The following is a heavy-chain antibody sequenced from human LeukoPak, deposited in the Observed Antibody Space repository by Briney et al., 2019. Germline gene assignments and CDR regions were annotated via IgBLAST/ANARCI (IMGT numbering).Heavy chain of an antibody. D-gene: IGHD3-22*01. J-gene: IGHJ2*01. CDR3: ARHHYYYDSSGYYWTYWYFDL. Sequence: PSETLSLTCTVSGGSISSYYWNWIRQPAGKGLEWIGRIYTSGSTNYNPSLKSRVTMSVDTSKNQFSLKLSSVTAADTAVYYCARHHYYYDSSGYYWTYWYFDLWGRGTLVTVSS. CDR1: GGSISSYY. V-gene: IGHV4-4*07. CDR2: IYTSGST.